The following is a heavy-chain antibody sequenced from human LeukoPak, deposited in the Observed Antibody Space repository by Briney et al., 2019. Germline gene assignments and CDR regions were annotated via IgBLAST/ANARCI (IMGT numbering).Heavy chain of an antibody. CDR3: ARDGGQRGYSYGYALDFDY. J-gene: IGHJ4*02. Sequence: SESLSLTCTVSGGSISGYYWSWIRQPPGKGLEWIGYIYYSGSTNYNPSLKSRVTISVDTSKNQFSLKLSSVDAADTAVYYCARDGGQRGYSYGYALDFDYWGQGTLVTVSS. V-gene: IGHV4-59*01. CDR2: IYYSGST. D-gene: IGHD5-18*01. CDR1: GGSISGYY.